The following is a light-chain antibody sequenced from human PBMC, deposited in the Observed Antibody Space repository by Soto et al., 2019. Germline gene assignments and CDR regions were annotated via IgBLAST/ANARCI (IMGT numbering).Light chain of an antibody. V-gene: IGKV3-15*01. CDR3: QQYNSWPPLT. CDR2: GAS. CDR1: RSVASN. J-gene: IGKJ4*01. Sequence: EIVMTQSPATVSVSPGERASLSCRASRSVASNLAWYQQKPGQAPSLLIYGASTRATGIPARFSGSGSGTEFTLTISSLQPEDFAVYYCQQYNSWPPLTFGGGTKVDI.